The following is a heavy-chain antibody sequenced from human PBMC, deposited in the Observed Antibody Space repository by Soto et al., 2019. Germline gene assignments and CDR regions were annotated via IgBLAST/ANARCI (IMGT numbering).Heavy chain of an antibody. CDR2: ISAYNGVT. Sequence: QIQLVQSGPEVKKPGASVRVSCKASGYTFSEHGFSWVRQGPGQGLEWLGWISAYNGVTDYAQKLQASLTLTTDTSTSTAYMELRSLRSDDTAVYYCAKDRPRLTQQLNGVSWGQGTLVTVSS. CDR1: GYTFSEHG. D-gene: IGHD2-8*01. V-gene: IGHV1-18*01. CDR3: AKDRPRLTQQLNGVS. J-gene: IGHJ5*02.